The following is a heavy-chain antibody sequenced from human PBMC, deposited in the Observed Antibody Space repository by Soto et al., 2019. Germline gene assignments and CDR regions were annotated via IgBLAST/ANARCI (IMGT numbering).Heavy chain of an antibody. V-gene: IGHV1-18*01. Sequence: ASVKVSCKTSGYTFSNYGITWVRQAPGQPLEWLGWISLYSDGTNYPQKFQGRVSMTRDTSTTTAYMELRSLTSDDTAVYYCARAGLTTLELATTYWGQGTLVTVSS. D-gene: IGHD5-12*01. CDR1: GYTFSNYG. J-gene: IGHJ4*02. CDR2: ISLYSDGT. CDR3: ARAGLTTLELATTY.